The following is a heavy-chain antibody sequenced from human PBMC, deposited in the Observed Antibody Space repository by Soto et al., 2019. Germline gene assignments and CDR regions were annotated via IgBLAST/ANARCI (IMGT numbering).Heavy chain of an antibody. CDR3: ARDQVEYSYGPGVFDY. Sequence: SETLSLTCTVSGGSVSSGSYYWSWIRQPPGKGLEWIGYIYYSGSTNYNPSLKSRVTISVDTSKNQFSLKLSSVTAADTAVYYCARDQVEYSYGPGVFDYWGQGXLVTVSS. CDR1: GGSVSSGSYY. J-gene: IGHJ4*02. D-gene: IGHD5-18*01. V-gene: IGHV4-61*01. CDR2: IYYSGST.